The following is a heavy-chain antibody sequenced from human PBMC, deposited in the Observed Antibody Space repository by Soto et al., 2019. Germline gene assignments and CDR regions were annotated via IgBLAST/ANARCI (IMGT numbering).Heavy chain of an antibody. D-gene: IGHD6-19*01. CDR1: GYSFTSYW. CDR3: ASSGWYSQYYYYGMDV. Sequence: GESLKISCKGSGYSFTSYWISWVRQMPGKGLEWMGRIDPSDSYTNYSPSFQGHVTISADKSISTAYLQWSSLKASDTAMYYCASSGWYSQYYYYGMDVWGQGTMVTVSS. J-gene: IGHJ6*02. V-gene: IGHV5-10-1*01. CDR2: IDPSDSYT.